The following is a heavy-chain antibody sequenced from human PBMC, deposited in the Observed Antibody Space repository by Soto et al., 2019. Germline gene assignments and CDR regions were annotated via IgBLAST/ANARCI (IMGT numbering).Heavy chain of an antibody. CDR3: ARGAFYGSGSYYNADDAFDI. D-gene: IGHD3-10*01. CDR2: IYYSDST. V-gene: IGHV4-59*08. CDR1: GGSLSSYY. J-gene: IGHJ3*02. Sequence: PSETLSLTCTVSGGSLSSYYWSWIRPSPGKGLENLGYIYYSDSTNYNPSFKSRITISVDTSKNQFSLTLSSMTAADTAVYYCARGAFYGSGSYYNADDAFDIWGQGTMVTVS.